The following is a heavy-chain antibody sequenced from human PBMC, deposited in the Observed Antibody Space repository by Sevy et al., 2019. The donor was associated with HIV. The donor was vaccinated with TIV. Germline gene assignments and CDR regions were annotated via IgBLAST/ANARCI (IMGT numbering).Heavy chain of an antibody. V-gene: IGHV3-53*01. CDR3: ARLSVYYYDSSGYYTTGNAFDI. CDR2: IYSGVTT. D-gene: IGHD3-22*01. Sequence: GGSLRLSCAASGFTVSNSYMSWVRQAPGKGLEWVSIIYSGVTTSYADSVRGRFTISRDNSKNTLSLQMISLRAEDTAVYYCARLSVYYYDSSGYYTTGNAFDIWGQGTMVTVSS. J-gene: IGHJ3*02. CDR1: GFTVSNSY.